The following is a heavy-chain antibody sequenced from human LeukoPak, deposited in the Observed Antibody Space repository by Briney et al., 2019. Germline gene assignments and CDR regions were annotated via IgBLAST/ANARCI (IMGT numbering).Heavy chain of an antibody. CDR2: IYYSGST. D-gene: IGHD4-17*01. CDR1: GGSISSYY. Sequence: TSETLSLTCTVSGGSISSYYWSWTRQPPGKGLEWIGYIYYSGSTNYNPSLKSRVTISVDTSKNQFSLKLSSVTAADTAVYYCAKDDYGSFDYWGQGTLVTVSS. CDR3: AKDDYGSFDY. J-gene: IGHJ4*02. V-gene: IGHV4-59*01.